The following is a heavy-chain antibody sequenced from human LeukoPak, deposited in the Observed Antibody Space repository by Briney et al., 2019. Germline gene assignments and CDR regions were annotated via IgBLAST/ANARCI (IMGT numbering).Heavy chain of an antibody. CDR1: GGSFSGYY. CDR2: INHSGST. CDR3: ARGLTTVTIAYYY. D-gene: IGHD4-17*01. J-gene: IGHJ4*02. V-gene: IGHV4-34*01. Sequence: PSETLSLTCAVYGGSFSGYYWSWIRQPPGKGLEWIGEINHSGSTNYNPSLKGRVTISVDTSKNQFSLKLSSVTAADTAVYYCARGLTTVTIAYYYWGQGTLVTVSS.